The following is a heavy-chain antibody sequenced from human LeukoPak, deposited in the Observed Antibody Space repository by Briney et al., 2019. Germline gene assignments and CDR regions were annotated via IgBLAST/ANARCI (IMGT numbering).Heavy chain of an antibody. CDR2: IFSRSESI. CDR1: GFTFGAYT. Sequence: GGSLRLSCAASGFTFGAYTMNWVRQAPGKGLEWVTCIFSRSESILYADSVKGRFTISRDNSKNTLYLQMNSLRAEDTAVYYCAKDVWGSGWYNAFDIWGQGTMVTVSS. CDR3: AKDVWGSGWYNAFDI. V-gene: IGHV3-21*04. J-gene: IGHJ3*02. D-gene: IGHD6-19*01.